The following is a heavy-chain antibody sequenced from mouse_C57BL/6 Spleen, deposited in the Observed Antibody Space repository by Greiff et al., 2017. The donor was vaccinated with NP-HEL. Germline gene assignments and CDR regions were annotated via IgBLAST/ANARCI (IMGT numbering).Heavy chain of an antibody. D-gene: IGHD1-1*01. Sequence: QVQLQQPGAELVKPGASVKLSCKASGYTFTSYWMHWVKQRPGQGLEWIGMIHPNSGSTNYNEQYKSKATLTVDKHNSPAYMPLSSLTSENSAVYYGARSRTTVVSLDYWGQGTSVTVSS. CDR2: IHPNSGST. CDR3: ARSRTTVVSLDY. V-gene: IGHV1-64*01. CDR1: GYTFTSYW. J-gene: IGHJ4*01.